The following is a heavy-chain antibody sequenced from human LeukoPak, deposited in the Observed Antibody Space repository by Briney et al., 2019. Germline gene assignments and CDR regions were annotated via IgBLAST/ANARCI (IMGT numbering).Heavy chain of an antibody. D-gene: IGHD4-17*01. V-gene: IGHV4-61*01. CDR2: IYYSGST. Sequence: PSETLSLTCTVSGGSVSSGSYYWSGIRQPPGKGLEWIGYIYYSGSTNYNPSLKSRVTISVDTSKNQFSLKLSSVTAADTAVYYCAREETVTGYFDYWDQGTLVTVSS. J-gene: IGHJ4*02. CDR3: AREETVTGYFDY. CDR1: GGSVSSGSYY.